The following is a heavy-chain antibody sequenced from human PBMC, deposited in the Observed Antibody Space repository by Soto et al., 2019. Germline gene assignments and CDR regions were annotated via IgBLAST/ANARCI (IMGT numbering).Heavy chain of an antibody. CDR3: ASLVPAAMAMDV. Sequence: GASVKVSCKASGGTFSIYTISWVRQAPGQGLEWMGRIIPILGIANYAQKFQGRVTITADKSTSTAYMELSSLRSEDTAVYYCASLVPAAMAMDVWGKGTTVTVSS. J-gene: IGHJ6*04. CDR2: IIPILGIA. V-gene: IGHV1-69*02. D-gene: IGHD2-2*01. CDR1: GGTFSIYT.